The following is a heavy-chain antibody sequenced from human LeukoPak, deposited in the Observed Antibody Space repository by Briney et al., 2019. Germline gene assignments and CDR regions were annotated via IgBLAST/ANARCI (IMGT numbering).Heavy chain of an antibody. CDR1: GGTFSSYA. CDR2: IIPIFGTA. CDR3: ARGIYSGSYRNYYYYYMDV. J-gene: IGHJ6*03. Sequence: SVKVSCKASGGTFSSYAISWVRQAPGQGLEWMGGIIPIFGTANYAQKFQGRVTITTDESTSTAYMELSSLRPEDTAVYYCARGIYSGSYRNYYYYYMDVWGKGTTVTVSS. D-gene: IGHD1-26*01. V-gene: IGHV1-69*05.